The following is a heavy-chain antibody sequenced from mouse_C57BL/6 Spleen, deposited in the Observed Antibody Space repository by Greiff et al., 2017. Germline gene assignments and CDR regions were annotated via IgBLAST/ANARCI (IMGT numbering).Heavy chain of an antibody. Sequence: VKLMESGAELMKPGASVKLSCKATGYTFTGYWIEWVKQRPGHGLEWIGEILPGSGSTNYNEKFKGKATFTADTSSNTAYMQLSSLTTEDSAIYYCARSTACAYGRGYFDYWGQGTTLTVSS. CDR2: ILPGSGST. V-gene: IGHV1-9*01. CDR1: GYTFTGYW. J-gene: IGHJ2*01. CDR3: ARSTACAYGRGYFDY. D-gene: IGHD1-1*01.